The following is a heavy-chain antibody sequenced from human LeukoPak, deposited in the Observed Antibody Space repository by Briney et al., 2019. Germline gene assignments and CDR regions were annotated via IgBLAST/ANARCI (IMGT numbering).Heavy chain of an antibody. V-gene: IGHV3-15*01. CDR1: GFTFSNAW. D-gene: IGHD3-10*01. CDR3: TTDISLWFGEYHDY. CDR2: IKSKTDGGTT. J-gene: IGHJ4*02. Sequence: GGSLRLSCAASGFTFSNAWMSRVRQAPGKGLERVGRIKSKTDGGTTDYAAPVKGRFTISRDDSKNTLYLQMNSLKTEDTAVYYCTTDISLWFGEYHDYWGQGTLVTVSS.